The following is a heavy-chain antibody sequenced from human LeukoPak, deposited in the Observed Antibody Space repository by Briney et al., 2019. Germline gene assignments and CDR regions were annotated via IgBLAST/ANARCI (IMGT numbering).Heavy chain of an antibody. J-gene: IGHJ4*02. CDR3: AREVSEGFDF. V-gene: IGHV3-21*01. D-gene: IGHD3-22*01. Sequence: GGSLRLSCAASGFTFSTYAMNWVRQAPGKGLEWVSSFGTRSTSIYHAGSVKGRFAISRDNAKNSLYLQMNSLRAEDTALYYCAREVSEGFDFWGQGTLVTVS. CDR1: GFTFSTYA. CDR2: FGTRSTSI.